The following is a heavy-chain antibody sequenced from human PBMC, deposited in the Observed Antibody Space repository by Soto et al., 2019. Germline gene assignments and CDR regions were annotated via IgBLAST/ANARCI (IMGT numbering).Heavy chain of an antibody. CDR3: ARANWYSEY. J-gene: IGHJ4*02. Sequence: QVQLQESGPGLVKPSETLSLTCTVSGGSISNHYWSWIRQPPGKGLEWIGYIYYNGNTNYNPSLKSRVTMSVETSKNQISLGLSSVTAADTAVYYCARANWYSEYWGQGTLVTVSS. V-gene: IGHV4-59*11. D-gene: IGHD7-27*01. CDR2: IYYNGNT. CDR1: GGSISNHY.